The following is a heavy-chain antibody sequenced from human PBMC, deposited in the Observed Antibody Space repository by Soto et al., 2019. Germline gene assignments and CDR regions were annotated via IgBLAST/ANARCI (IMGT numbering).Heavy chain of an antibody. J-gene: IGHJ6*03. CDR3: ARETSTGNYYMDV. CDR1: GFSFSYYG. CDR2: ISTSSSNI. D-gene: IGHD2-2*01. Sequence: QPGGSLRLSCAASGFSFSYYGMNWVRQAPGKGLEWVSYISTSSSNIYYADSVKGRFTISRDNAKNSLSLQMNSLRAADTAVYYCARETSTGNYYMDVWGKGTTVTVSS. V-gene: IGHV3-48*01.